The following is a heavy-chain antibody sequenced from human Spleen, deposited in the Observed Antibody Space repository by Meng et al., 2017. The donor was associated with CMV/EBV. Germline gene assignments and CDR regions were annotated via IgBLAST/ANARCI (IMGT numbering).Heavy chain of an antibody. V-gene: IGHV3-21*01. CDR3: ARAMWDTTSRLIDY. Sequence: GGSLRLSCAASGFTFNSYTMIWVRQAPGKGLEWVSSISPSSSYIYYADSVKGRFTISRDNAKNSLYLQMNSLRAEDTAVYYCARAMWDTTSRLIDYWGQGTLVTVSS. CDR1: GFTFNSYT. D-gene: IGHD2-2*01. J-gene: IGHJ4*02. CDR2: ISPSSSYI.